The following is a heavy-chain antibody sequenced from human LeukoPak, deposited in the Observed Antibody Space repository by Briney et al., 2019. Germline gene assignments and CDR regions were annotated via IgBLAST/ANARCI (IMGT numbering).Heavy chain of an antibody. CDR1: GGSISSSSYY. Sequence: PSETLSLTCTVSGGSISSSSYYWGWIRQPPGKGLEWIGSIYYSGSTYYNPSLKSRVTISVDTSKNQLSLKLSSVTAADTAVYYCARQGIAASGYYYYMDVWGKGTTVTVSS. V-gene: IGHV4-39*01. CDR3: ARQGIAASGYYYYMDV. CDR2: IYYSGST. J-gene: IGHJ6*03. D-gene: IGHD6-13*01.